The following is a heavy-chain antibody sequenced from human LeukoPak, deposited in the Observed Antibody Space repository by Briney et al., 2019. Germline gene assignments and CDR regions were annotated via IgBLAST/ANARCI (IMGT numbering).Heavy chain of an antibody. CDR1: GFTFDDYA. CDR3: AKDSPEYSSSSGFDH. CDR2: ISWNSGSI. V-gene: IGHV3-9*01. J-gene: IGHJ4*02. Sequence: GRSLRLSCAASGFTFDDYAMHWVRQAPGKGLEWVSGISWNSGSIGYADSVKGRFTISRDNAKNSLYLQMNSLRAEDTALYYCAKDSPEYSSSSGFDHWGQGTLVTVSS. D-gene: IGHD6-6*01.